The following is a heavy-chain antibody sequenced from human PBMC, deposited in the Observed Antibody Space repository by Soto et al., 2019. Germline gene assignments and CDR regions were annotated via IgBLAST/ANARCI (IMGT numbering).Heavy chain of an antibody. D-gene: IGHD4-17*01. J-gene: IGHJ4*02. CDR1: GFTFDDYA. V-gene: IGHV3-9*01. CDR2: ISWNSGSI. CDR3: AKTDYGEYYFDY. Sequence: EVQLVESGGGLVQPGRSLRLSCAASGFTFDDYAMHWVRQAPGKGLEWVSGISWNSGSIGYADSVKGRFTISRDNAKNSLYLQMNSLRAEDTALYYCAKTDYGEYYFDYWGQGTLVTVSS.